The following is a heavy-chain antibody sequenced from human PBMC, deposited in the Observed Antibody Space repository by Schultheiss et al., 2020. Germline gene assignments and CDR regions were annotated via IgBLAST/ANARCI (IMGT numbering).Heavy chain of an antibody. D-gene: IGHD3-3*01. CDR1: GFTFSSYV. V-gene: IGHV3-47*02. CDR3: AGQYYDFWSGHQSYYYMDV. CDR2: IGTGGDT. J-gene: IGHJ6*03. Sequence: GGSLRLSCAASGFTFSSYVLHWVRRAPGKGPEWVSAIGTGGDTYYADSVMGRFTISRDNAKNSLYLQMNSLRAEDTAVYYCAGQYYDFWSGHQSYYYMDVWGKGTTVTVSS.